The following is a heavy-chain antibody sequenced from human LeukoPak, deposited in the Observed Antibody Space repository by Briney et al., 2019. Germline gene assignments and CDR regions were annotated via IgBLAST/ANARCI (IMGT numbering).Heavy chain of an antibody. V-gene: IGHV6-1*01. CDR1: GDSVSSYTAN. J-gene: IGHJ4*02. Sequence: SQTLSLTCAISGDSVSSYTANWNWIRQSPSRGLEWLGRTYYRSKWYHDYAVSVKSRITINPDTSKNQFSLQLNSVTPEDTAVYYCAKDHGSGSSLWGQGTLVTVSS. CDR3: AKDHGSGSSL. CDR2: TYYRSKWYH. D-gene: IGHD3-10*01.